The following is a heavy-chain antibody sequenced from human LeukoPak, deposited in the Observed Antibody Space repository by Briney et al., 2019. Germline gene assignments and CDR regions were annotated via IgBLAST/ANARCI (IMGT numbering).Heavy chain of an antibody. Sequence: GESLKISCKGSGYPFSSYWIGWVRQMPGKGLEWMGIIYPDDSDTRYSPSFQGQVTISADKSISTAYLQWSSLKASDTAMYYCARLAYCSNDVCYSNCYYSMDVWGKGTTVTVSS. V-gene: IGHV5-51*01. J-gene: IGHJ6*03. CDR3: ARLAYCSNDVCYSNCYYSMDV. CDR1: GYPFSSYW. CDR2: IYPDDSDT. D-gene: IGHD2-8*01.